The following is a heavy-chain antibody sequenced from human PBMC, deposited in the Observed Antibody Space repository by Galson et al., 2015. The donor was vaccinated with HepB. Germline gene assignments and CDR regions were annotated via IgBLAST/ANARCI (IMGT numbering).Heavy chain of an antibody. D-gene: IGHD2-15*01. CDR2: ISSSSSYI. V-gene: IGHV3-21*01. CDR1: GFTFSSYS. Sequence: SLRLSCAASGFTFSSYSMNWVRQAPGKGLEWVSSISSSSSYIYYADSVKGRFTISRDNAKNSLYLQMNSLRAEDTAVYYCARDGYCSGGSCYFYEPYYYYGMDVWGQGTTVTVSS. CDR3: ARDGYCSGGSCYFYEPYYYYGMDV. J-gene: IGHJ6*02.